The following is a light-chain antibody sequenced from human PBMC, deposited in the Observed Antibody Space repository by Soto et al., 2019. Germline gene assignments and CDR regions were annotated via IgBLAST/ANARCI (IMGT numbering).Light chain of an antibody. CDR1: QGISSY. J-gene: IGKJ2*01. CDR3: HQYYGAQT. Sequence: DIHLTQSPSFLSASVGDRVTITCRASQGISSYLAWYQQRPGEPPELLIYGASTLRPGVASRFSGSGSGTDFTLTISSLQAEDVAVYYCHQYYGAQTFGLGTKV. V-gene: IGKV1-9*01. CDR2: GAS.